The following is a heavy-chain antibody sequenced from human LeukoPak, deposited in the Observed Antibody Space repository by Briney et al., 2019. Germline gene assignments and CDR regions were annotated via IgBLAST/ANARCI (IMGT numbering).Heavy chain of an antibody. V-gene: IGHV4-59*08. J-gene: IGHJ4*02. CDR3: ARHGTISSESYFDY. D-gene: IGHD1-14*01. CDR2: IHNSGRT. Sequence: PSETLSLTCSVSGGSVSSYYWSWIRQSPGKGLEWIGYIHNSGRTNYNPTLKSRVTGFVDTSKNQVSLRLSSVTAADTAVYYCARHGTISSESYFDYWGQGALVTVSS. CDR1: GGSVSSYY.